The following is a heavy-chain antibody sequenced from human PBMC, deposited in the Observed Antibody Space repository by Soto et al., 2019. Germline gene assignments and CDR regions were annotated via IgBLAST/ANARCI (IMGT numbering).Heavy chain of an antibody. CDR3: ATGVIWIGYFTVDS. CDR1: GGSFGNSA. D-gene: IGHD3-3*01. J-gene: IGHJ4*02. V-gene: IGHV1-69*13. Sequence: ASVKVSCKASGGSFGNSAINWVRQTPGQGLEWVGGFIPVYRTLNFAQKFQGRVTITADESTGTAYMTLSSLASNDTAVYYCATGVIWIGYFTVDSWGQGTRVTVSS. CDR2: FIPVYRTL.